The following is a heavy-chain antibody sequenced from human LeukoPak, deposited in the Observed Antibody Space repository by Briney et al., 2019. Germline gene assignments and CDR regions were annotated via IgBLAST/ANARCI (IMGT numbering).Heavy chain of an antibody. CDR3: ARVMGDYYDSSGYYRRSDVFDI. CDR1: GGSISSYY. V-gene: IGHV4-59*01. J-gene: IGHJ3*02. CDR2: IYYSGST. Sequence: SETLSLTCTVSGGSISSYYWSWIRQPPGKGLEWIGYIYYSGSTDYNPSLKSRVTISVDTSKNQFSLKLSSVTAADTAVYYCARVMGDYYDSSGYYRRSDVFDIWGQGTMLIVSS. D-gene: IGHD3-22*01.